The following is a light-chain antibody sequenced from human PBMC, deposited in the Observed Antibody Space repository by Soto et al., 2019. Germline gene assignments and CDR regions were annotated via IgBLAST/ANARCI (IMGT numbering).Light chain of an antibody. CDR3: QQSNNWPYT. J-gene: IGKJ2*01. CDR2: GAS. V-gene: IGKV3-15*01. CDR1: QSVSDN. Sequence: EIVMTQSPATRSVSPGERATLSCRASQSVSDNLAWYQKKPGQAPRLLIYGASTRATGIPARFSGSGSGTEFTLTISSLQSEHFAVYYCQQSNNWPYTFGQGTKVDIK.